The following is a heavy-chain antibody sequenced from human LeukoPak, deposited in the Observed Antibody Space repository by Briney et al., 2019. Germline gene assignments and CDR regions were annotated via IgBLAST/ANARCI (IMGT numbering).Heavy chain of an antibody. CDR3: ARHGQDTGNFYAHFDY. CDR2: INYSGNS. D-gene: IGHD1-26*01. CDR1: DGSILTNY. J-gene: IGHJ4*02. V-gene: IGHV4-59*08. Sequence: PSETLSLTCTVSDGSILTNYWSWIRQTPGKGLEWIAYINYSGNSNNNPSLKSRVTKSVDTTQSQFSLKLSSVTAADTAVYYCARHGQDTGNFYAHFDYWGQGILVTGSS.